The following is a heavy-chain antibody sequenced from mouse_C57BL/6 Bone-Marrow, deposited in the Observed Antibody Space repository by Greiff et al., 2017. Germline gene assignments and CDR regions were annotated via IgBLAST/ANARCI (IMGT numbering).Heavy chain of an antibody. CDR1: GFSLTSYG. CDR2: IWSGGST. CDR3: ARIGGCNYYARDD. V-gene: IGHV2-2*01. J-gene: IGHJ4*01. D-gene: IGHD1-1*02. Sequence: VQLQQSGPGLVQPSQSLSITCTVSGFSLTSYGVHWVRQSPGKGLEWLGVIWSGGSTDYNAAFISRLSISKDNSKSQVFFKMNSLQADDTAIYYCARIGGCNYYARDDWGQGTSVTVSS.